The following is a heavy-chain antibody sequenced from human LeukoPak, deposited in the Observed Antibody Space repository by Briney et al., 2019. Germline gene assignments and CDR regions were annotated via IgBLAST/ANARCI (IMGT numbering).Heavy chain of an antibody. D-gene: IGHD3-10*01. CDR2: ISAYNGNT. Sequence: ASVKVSCKASGYTFTGYGISWVRQAPGQGLEWMGWISAYNGNTNYAQKLQGRVTMTTDTSTSTAYMELRSLRSDDTAVYYCARLLLWFGELLPKPDYWGQGTLVTVSS. V-gene: IGHV1-18*01. CDR1: GYTFTGYG. CDR3: ARLLLWFGELLPKPDY. J-gene: IGHJ4*02.